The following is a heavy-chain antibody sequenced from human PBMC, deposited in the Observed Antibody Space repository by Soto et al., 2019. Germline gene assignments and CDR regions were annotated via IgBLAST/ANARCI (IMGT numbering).Heavy chain of an antibody. CDR3: ARAKALVYFDY. Sequence: GFTFSSYSMNWVRQAPGKGLEWVSSISSSSSYIYYADSVKGRFTISRDNAKNSLYLQMNSLRAEDTAVYYCARAKALVYFDYWGQGTLVTVSS. CDR1: GFTFSSYS. V-gene: IGHV3-21*01. CDR2: ISSSSSYI. D-gene: IGHD2-8*02. J-gene: IGHJ4*02.